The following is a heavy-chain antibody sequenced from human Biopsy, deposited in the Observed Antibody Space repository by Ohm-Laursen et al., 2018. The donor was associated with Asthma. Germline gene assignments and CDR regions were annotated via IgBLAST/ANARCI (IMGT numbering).Heavy chain of an antibody. J-gene: IGHJ4*02. CDR3: ARAQDYYDSRGYYRSFDY. D-gene: IGHD3-22*01. V-gene: IGHV4-59*12. CDR2: TNERGVT. Sequence: GTLSLTCTVSGDSISSYHWSWIRQPPGKGLEWIGETNERGVTNNNPSLKSRVIISIDTYWNRVSLKLTSVTAADTAVYYCARAQDYYDSRGYYRSFDYWGQGTLVTVSS. CDR1: GDSISSYH.